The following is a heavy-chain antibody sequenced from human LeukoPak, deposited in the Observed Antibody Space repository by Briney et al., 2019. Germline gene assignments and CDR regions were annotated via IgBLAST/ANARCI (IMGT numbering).Heavy chain of an antibody. CDR2: MNPNSGKT. V-gene: IGHV1-8*01. D-gene: IGHD2-2*03. CDR3: ARGPWISYY. CDR1: GYTFTSYD. J-gene: IGHJ4*02. Sequence: ASVKVSCKASGYTFTSYDIVWVRQATGPGLEWMGWMNPNSGKTGYAQKFKGRVTMTRNTSISTAYMELSSLRSEDTAVYYCARGPWISYYWGQGTLVTVSS.